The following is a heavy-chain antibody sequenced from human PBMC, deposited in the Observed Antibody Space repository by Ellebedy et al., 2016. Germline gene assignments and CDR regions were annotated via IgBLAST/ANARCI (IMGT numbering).Heavy chain of an antibody. V-gene: IGHV4-30-2*01. Sequence: LRLSCAVSGGSISSGTYSWTWIRQPPGKGLEWIGYIYHSGNTYYNPSLKSRVTISVDRSKNQFSLKLSSVTAADTAVYYCTRDQNWNYGYSWFDPWGQGTLVTVSS. J-gene: IGHJ5*02. CDR3: TRDQNWNYGYSWFDP. CDR1: GGSISSGTYS. D-gene: IGHD1-7*01. CDR2: IYHSGNT.